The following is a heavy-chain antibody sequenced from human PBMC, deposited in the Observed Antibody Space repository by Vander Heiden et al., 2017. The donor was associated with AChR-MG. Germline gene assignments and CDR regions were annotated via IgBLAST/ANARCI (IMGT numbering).Heavy chain of an antibody. D-gene: IGHD3-3*01. J-gene: IGHJ6*03. V-gene: IGHV4-34*01. CDR1: GGSFSGYY. CDR3: HPYYMDV. Sequence: QVQLQPWGAGLLKPSETLSLTGAVYGGSFSGYYWSRILQPPGKGREWIGEINHSGSTNYNPSLKLSSVTAADTAVYYCARGRRGVIFGVVIFRGGHPYYMDVWGKGTTVTVSS. CDR2: INHSGST.